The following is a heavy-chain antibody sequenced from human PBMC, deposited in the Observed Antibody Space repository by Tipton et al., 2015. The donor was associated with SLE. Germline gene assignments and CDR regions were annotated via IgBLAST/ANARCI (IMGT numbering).Heavy chain of an antibody. CDR3: ATGDYDWGLYQYYYGLDV. J-gene: IGHJ6*02. CDR2: IYYTGTTT. CDR1: GGSVSSSSNY. D-gene: IGHD3-16*01. Sequence: TLSLTCTVSGGSVSSSSNYWAWIRQPPGKGLEWSGCIYYTGTTTYSNSFLKSRVTMSVDTSRNQFSLNLTSVTAADTAVYYCATGDYDWGLYQYYYGLDVWGQGTAVTVSS. V-gene: IGHV4-39*07.